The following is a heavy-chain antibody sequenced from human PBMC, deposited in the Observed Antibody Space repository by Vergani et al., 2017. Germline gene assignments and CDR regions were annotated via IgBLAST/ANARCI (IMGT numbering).Heavy chain of an antibody. CDR1: GFSFPGYA. V-gene: IGHV3-23*01. CDR2: VSGSSSYI. Sequence: EVQLLESGGGLVQPGGSLRLSCEASGFSFPGYAMSWVRQAPGKGLEWVSSVSGSSSYIYYADSVKGRFIISRDNSKNTLFLHMNSLRPEDTAVYYCAKVGRSEVAGTFGAFDIWGQGTMVTVSS. CDR3: AKVGRSEVAGTFGAFDI. J-gene: IGHJ3*02. D-gene: IGHD6-19*01.